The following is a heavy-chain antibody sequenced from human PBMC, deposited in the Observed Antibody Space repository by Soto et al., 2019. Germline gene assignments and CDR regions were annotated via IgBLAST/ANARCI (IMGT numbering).Heavy chain of an antibody. CDR2: IGTAGDT. CDR1: GFTFSSCD. J-gene: IGHJ4*02. Sequence: GGSLRLSCAASGFTFSSCDLHWVRQATGKGLEWVSAIGTAGDTYYPGSVKGRFTISRENAKNSLYLQMNSLRAGGTAVYYCARSLPYSGSRSLDYWGQGTLVTVSS. D-gene: IGHD1-26*01. CDR3: ARSLPYSGSRSLDY. V-gene: IGHV3-13*04.